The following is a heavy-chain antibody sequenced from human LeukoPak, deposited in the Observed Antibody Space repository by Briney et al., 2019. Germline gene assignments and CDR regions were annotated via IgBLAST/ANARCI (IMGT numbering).Heavy chain of an antibody. V-gene: IGHV3-64*02. CDR1: GFTLSSYA. Sequence: GGSLRLSCEASGFTLSSYAIHWVRQAPGKGLEYVSSISYNGQSTYYAEAVKGRFKISRNNSKRTVFLQMGSLRAEDMAMYYCARRYCSNDNCDAPFGCWGQGTLVTVSS. CDR3: ARRYCSNDNCDAPFGC. J-gene: IGHJ4*02. CDR2: ISYNGQST. D-gene: IGHD2-2*01.